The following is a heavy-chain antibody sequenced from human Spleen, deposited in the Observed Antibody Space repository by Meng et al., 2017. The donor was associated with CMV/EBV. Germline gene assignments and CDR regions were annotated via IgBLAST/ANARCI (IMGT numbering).Heavy chain of an antibody. CDR3: ARGQYSRRMDV. J-gene: IGHJ6*02. V-gene: IGHV4-34*01. Sequence: SETLSLTCTVSGGSISSNYWSWIRQPPGKGLEWIGEINHSGSTNYNPSLKSRVTISVDTSKNQFSLKLSSVTAADTAVYYCARGQYSRRMDVWGQGTTVTVSS. CDR1: GGSISSNY. D-gene: IGHD6-6*01. CDR2: INHSGST.